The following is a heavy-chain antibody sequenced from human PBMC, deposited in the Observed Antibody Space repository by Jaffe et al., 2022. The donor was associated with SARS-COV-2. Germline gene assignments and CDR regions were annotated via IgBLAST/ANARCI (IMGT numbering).Heavy chain of an antibody. J-gene: IGHJ3*02. CDR3: TTDLVYEGAFDI. Sequence: EVQLVESGGGLVKPGGSLRLSCAASGFTFSNAWMSWVRQAPGKGLEWVGRIKSKTDGGTTDYAAPVKGRFTISRDDSKNTLYLQMNSLKTEDTAVYYCTTDLVYEGAFDIWGQGTMVTVSS. V-gene: IGHV3-15*01. CDR2: IKSKTDGGTT. D-gene: IGHD6-6*01. CDR1: GFTFSNAW.